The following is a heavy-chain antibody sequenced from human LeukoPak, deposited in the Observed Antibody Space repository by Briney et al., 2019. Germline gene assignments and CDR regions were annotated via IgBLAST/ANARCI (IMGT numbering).Heavy chain of an antibody. V-gene: IGHV3-7*03. CDR1: GFTFSSNW. CDR2: IKQDGSEK. D-gene: IGHD6-13*01. J-gene: IGHJ5*02. Sequence: AGGSLRLSCAACGFTFSSNWMSWVRQAPGKGLEWVAYIKQDGSEKYYVDSVKGRFTISRDNAKNSLYLQMNSLRAEDTAVYYCARGIAAAGRNWFDPWGQGTLVTVSS. CDR3: ARGIAAAGRNWFDP.